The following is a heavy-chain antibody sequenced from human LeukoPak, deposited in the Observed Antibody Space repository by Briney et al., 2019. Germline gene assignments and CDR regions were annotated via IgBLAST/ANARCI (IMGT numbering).Heavy chain of an antibody. CDR1: GFTFSSYG. CDR2: ISYDGSNK. J-gene: IGHJ4*02. Sequence: GRSLRLSCAASGFTFSSYGMHWVRQAPGKGLEWVAVISYDGSNKYYADPVKGRFTISRDNSKNTLYLQMNSLRAEDTAVYYCAKDGSSSGFDYWGQGTLVTVSS. CDR3: AKDGSSSGFDY. V-gene: IGHV3-30*18. D-gene: IGHD6-13*01.